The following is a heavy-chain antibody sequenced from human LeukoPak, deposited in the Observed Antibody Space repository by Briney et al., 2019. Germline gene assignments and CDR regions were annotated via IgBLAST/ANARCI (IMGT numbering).Heavy chain of an antibody. CDR1: GFTFSTYV. CDR3: AKDDLITFGGVIVILDY. J-gene: IGHJ4*02. D-gene: IGHD3-16*02. V-gene: IGHV3-33*05. Sequence: GGSLRLSCAASGFTFSTYVMHWVRQPPGKGLEWVAVISYDGSNKYYADSVKGRFTISRDNSKNTLYLQMNSLRAEDTAVYYCAKDDLITFGGVIVILDYWGQGTLVTVSS. CDR2: ISYDGSNK.